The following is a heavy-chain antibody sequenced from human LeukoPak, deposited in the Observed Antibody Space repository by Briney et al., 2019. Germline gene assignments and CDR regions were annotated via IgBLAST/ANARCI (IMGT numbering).Heavy chain of an antibody. Sequence: GGSLSLSCASSEFTFDDYAMHWVRQSPEKGLEWVSLISWDGGVTYYEDSLKGRFTISRDNRKKSLFLQMDNLRPDDTALYYCAKGKNTGSYLSHVDYWGQGTLVTVSS. D-gene: IGHD3-10*01. CDR2: ISWDGGVT. CDR3: AKGKNTGSYLSHVDY. V-gene: IGHV3-43D*03. J-gene: IGHJ4*02. CDR1: EFTFDDYA.